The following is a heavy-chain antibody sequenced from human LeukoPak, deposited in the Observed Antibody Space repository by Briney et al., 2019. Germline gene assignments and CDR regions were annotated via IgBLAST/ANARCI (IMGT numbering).Heavy chain of an antibody. J-gene: IGHJ4*02. V-gene: IGHV3-23*01. CDR2: ISGSGGST. Sequence: GGSLRLSCAASGFTFSSYAMSWVRQAPGKGLEWVSAISGSGGSTYYADSVKGRFTISRDNSKNTLYLQMNSLGAEDTAVYYCAKPYYDFWSGTPWYYFDYWGQGTLVTVSS. CDR1: GFTFSSYA. CDR3: AKPYYDFWSGTPWYYFDY. D-gene: IGHD3-3*01.